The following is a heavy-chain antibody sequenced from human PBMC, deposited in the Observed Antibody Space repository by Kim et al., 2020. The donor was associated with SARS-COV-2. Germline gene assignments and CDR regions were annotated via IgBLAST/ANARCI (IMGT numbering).Heavy chain of an antibody. Sequence: SETLSLTCTVSGTSVSSGDYYWSWICQPPGKGLEWIGYIFYSGITYCNPSLKSRVTISIDTSTNQFSLRLSSVTAADTAVYYCAGYMSRGLRYWGQGTLVTVSS. CDR2: IFYSGIT. J-gene: IGHJ4*02. CDR3: AGYMSRGLRY. V-gene: IGHV4-30-4*01. CDR1: GTSVSSGDYY. D-gene: IGHD5-12*01.